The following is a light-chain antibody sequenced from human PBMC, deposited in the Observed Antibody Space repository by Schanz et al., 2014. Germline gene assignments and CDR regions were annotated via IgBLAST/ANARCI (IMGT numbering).Light chain of an antibody. Sequence: QSVLTQPASVSGSPGQWITISCTGTSSDVGGYNYVSWYQQHPGKAPKLMIYEVSNRPSGVSNRFSGSKSDNTASLTISGLQAEDEADYYCSSYTSSTTPWVFGGGTKLTVL. J-gene: IGLJ3*02. CDR1: SSDVGGYNY. CDR2: EVS. V-gene: IGLV2-14*01. CDR3: SSYTSSTTPWV.